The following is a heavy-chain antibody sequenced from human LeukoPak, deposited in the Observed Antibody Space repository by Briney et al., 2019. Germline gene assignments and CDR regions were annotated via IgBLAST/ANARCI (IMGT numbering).Heavy chain of an antibody. CDR2: IKSDGSDT. V-gene: IGHV3-74*01. J-gene: IGHJ6*02. Sequence: GGSLRLSCVGSGFSLSGRWMYWVRQVSGKGLVWLSRIKSDGSDTTYADSVKGRFTISRDNAKNTLYLQMNSLRAEDTAVYYCARDVGYAAGGLYRFGLDVWGRGTTVTVSS. CDR3: ARDVGYAAGGLYRFGLDV. D-gene: IGHD2-8*02. CDR1: GFSLSGRW.